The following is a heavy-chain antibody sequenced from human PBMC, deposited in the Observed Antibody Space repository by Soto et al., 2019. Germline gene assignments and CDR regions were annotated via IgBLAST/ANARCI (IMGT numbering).Heavy chain of an antibody. D-gene: IGHD3-3*01. J-gene: IGHJ4*02. CDR1: GFTFSNYA. CDR3: AKEPNYDFWSGYRYFDS. V-gene: IGHV3-23*01. CDR2: MSGSGGST. Sequence: DVQLLESGGGLVQPGGSLRLSCTASGFTFSNYAMSWVRQAPGKGLEWVSSMSGSGGSTYYADSVKGRFTISRDNSKNTLDLHMSSLRAEDTAFYYCAKEPNYDFWSGYRYFDSWGQGSLVTVYS.